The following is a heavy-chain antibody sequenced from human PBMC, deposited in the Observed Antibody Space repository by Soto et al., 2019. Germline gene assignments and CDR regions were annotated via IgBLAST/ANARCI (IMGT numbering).Heavy chain of an antibody. CDR3: TKRRGYSYGYPDY. CDR2: IRSKTYGGTT. Sequence: GGSLRLSCALSGFTFGDYPMSWVRQAPGKGLEWLGFIRSKTYGGTTEYAASVEGRFTISRDDSKSIAYLQMNSLKTEDTAVYYCTKRRGYSYGYPDYWSQGTLVT. CDR1: GFTFGDYP. D-gene: IGHD5-18*01. V-gene: IGHV3-49*04. J-gene: IGHJ4*02.